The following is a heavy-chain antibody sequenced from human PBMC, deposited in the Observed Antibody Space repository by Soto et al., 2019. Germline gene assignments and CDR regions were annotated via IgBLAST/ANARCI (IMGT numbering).Heavy chain of an antibody. J-gene: IGHJ5*02. D-gene: IGHD6-13*01. CDR3: ARGGRQQLLSWLDP. Sequence: QVQLQESGPGLVKPSETLSLTCTVSGDSISNYYWNWIRQPPGKGLERVGYIYYSRSSNYNPSLKRRVSLSVDTSKNQFCLRLSSVTPADTAMYYCARGGRQQLLSWLDPWGQGTLVTVSS. CDR2: IYYSRSS. V-gene: IGHV4-59*01. CDR1: GDSISNYY.